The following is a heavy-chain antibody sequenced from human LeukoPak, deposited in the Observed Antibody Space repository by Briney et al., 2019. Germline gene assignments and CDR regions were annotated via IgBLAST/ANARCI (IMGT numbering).Heavy chain of an antibody. CDR3: AKDIFSTYGLGNYGRAFDY. J-gene: IGHJ4*02. CDR2: ISGDSGST. Sequence: PGGSLRLSCAASGFALDDYAMHWVRQAPGKGLEWVSLISGDSGSTYYADSVKGRFTISRDNSKNSLYLQMNSLKTEDTAFYYCAKDIFSTYGLGNYGRAFDYWGQGTLVTASS. V-gene: IGHV3-43*02. CDR1: GFALDDYA. D-gene: IGHD3-10*01.